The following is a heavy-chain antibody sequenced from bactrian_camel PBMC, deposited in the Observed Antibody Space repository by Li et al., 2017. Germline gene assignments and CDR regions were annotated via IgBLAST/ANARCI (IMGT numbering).Heavy chain of an antibody. CDR3: AADYGLGTSLVANEYNY. V-gene: IGHV3S53*01. Sequence: HVQLVESGGGSVQAGGSLRLSCTASVDTSSSYSMAWFRQAPGKERGAVAAIDSYGSTRYGDSVKGRFTISKDYAKNTLYLQMNSLKPEDTAMYYCAADYGLGTSLVANEYNYWGQGTQVTVS. CDR1: VDTSSSYS. J-gene: IGHJ4*01. CDR2: IDSYGST. D-gene: IGHD5*01.